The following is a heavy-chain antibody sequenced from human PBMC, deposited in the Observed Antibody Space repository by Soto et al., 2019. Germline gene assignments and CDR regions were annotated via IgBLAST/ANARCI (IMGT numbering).Heavy chain of an antibody. Sequence: EVQLVESGGGLVQPGGSLRLSCTASGFTFSDSWMTWVRQAPGKGLEWVARIKPDESEKKYADSVKGRFSISRENAKNSMYLQMDSLRGEDTAWYYCVRGGSNYAFWGQGTIVTVSS. D-gene: IGHD4-4*01. CDR1: GFTFSDSW. V-gene: IGHV3-7*03. CDR3: VRGGSNYAF. J-gene: IGHJ4*01. CDR2: IKPDESEK.